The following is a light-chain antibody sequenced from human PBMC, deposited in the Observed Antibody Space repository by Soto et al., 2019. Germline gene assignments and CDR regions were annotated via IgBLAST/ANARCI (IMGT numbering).Light chain of an antibody. CDR3: QQYNNWPRT. Sequence: IVLTQSTATRSVSPGEGATLSCRASQSVSSSYLAWYQQKPGQAPRLLIHGATTRATGIPARFSGSGSGTEFTLTISSLQSEDFAVYYCQQYNNWPRTFGQGTKVDI. V-gene: IGKV3-15*01. CDR2: GAT. J-gene: IGKJ1*01. CDR1: QSVSSSY.